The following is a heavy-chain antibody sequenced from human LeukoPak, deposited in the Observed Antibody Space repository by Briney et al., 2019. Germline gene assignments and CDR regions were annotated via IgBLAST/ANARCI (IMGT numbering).Heavy chain of an antibody. CDR3: ARGRQQGREGSFDY. Sequence: SETLSLTCAVYGGSFIGYYWSWIRQPPGKGLDGIGEINHSGSTNYSPCRKSRVTISVDTSKNQFSLKLSSMTAADTAVYYCARGRQQGREGSFDYWGQGTLVTVSS. J-gene: IGHJ4*02. V-gene: IGHV4-34*01. CDR2: INHSGST. CDR1: GGSFIGYY. D-gene: IGHD6-13*01.